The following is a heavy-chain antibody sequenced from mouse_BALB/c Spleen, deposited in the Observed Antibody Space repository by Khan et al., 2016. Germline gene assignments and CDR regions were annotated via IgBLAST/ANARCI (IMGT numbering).Heavy chain of an antibody. J-gene: IGHJ3*01. CDR1: GYTFTNYG. V-gene: IGHV9-3-1*01. CDR3: ASGGDYGGFTC. Sequence: QIQLVQSGPELKKPGETVKISCKASGYTFTNYGMNWVKQAPGKGLKWMGWINTYIGEPTYADDLKGRFAFSLETSASPAYLQINKPQNDDTATYFCASGGDYGGFTCWGQWTLVTVSA. CDR2: INTYIGEP. D-gene: IGHD2-13*01.